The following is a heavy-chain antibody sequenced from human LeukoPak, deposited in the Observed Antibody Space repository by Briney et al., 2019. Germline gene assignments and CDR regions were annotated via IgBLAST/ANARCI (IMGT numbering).Heavy chain of an antibody. J-gene: IGHJ4*02. Sequence: GGSLRLSCAASGFTFSSYGMHWVRQAPGKGLEWVAFIRYDGTNKYYADSVKGRFTISRDNSKNTLYLQMNSLRAEDTAVYYCARTYYSNYVHYFDYWGQGTLVTVSS. CDR1: GFTFSSYG. CDR2: IRYDGTNK. V-gene: IGHV3-30*02. D-gene: IGHD4-11*01. CDR3: ARTYYSNYVHYFDY.